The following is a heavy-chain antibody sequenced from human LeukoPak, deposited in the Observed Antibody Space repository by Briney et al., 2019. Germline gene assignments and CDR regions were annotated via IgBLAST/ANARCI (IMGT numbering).Heavy chain of an antibody. V-gene: IGHV3-7*04. D-gene: IGHD3-22*01. CDR1: GFTFSTYY. Sequence: GGSLRLSCAASGFTFSTYYMSWVRQAPGTGLEWVANIKQDGSEKYYVDSVKGRFTISRDNAKSSLYLQMNSLRAEDTAVYYCARVLHKRNYDSGVYYGYWGQGTLVTVSS. J-gene: IGHJ4*02. CDR3: ARVLHKRNYDSGVYYGY. CDR2: IKQDGSEK.